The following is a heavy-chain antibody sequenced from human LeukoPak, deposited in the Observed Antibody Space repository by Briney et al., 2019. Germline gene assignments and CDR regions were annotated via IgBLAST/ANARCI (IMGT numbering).Heavy chain of an antibody. V-gene: IGHV4-59*12. CDR2: IYYNGNT. CDR1: GGSISSYY. J-gene: IGHJ4*02. CDR3: ARDRNSGYEFDY. D-gene: IGHD5-12*01. Sequence: SETLSLTCTVSGGSISSYYWSWIRQPPGKGLEWIGYIYYNGNTDYNPSLASRVTISVDTSKNHFSLNLRFVTAADTAVYYCARDRNSGYEFDYWGLGTLVTVSS.